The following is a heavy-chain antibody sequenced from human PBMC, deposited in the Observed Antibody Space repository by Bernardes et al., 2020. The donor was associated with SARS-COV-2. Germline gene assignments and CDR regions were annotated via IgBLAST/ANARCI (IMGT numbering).Heavy chain of an antibody. V-gene: IGHV3-66*01. J-gene: IGHJ4*02. CDR2: MYSGGSR. D-gene: IGHD3-16*01. Sequence: GGSLRLSCAASGLTVSENYMTWVRQAPGKGLEWVAVMYSGGSRYYADSVKGRFTVSRDNAKNTLYLQMSSLRAEDTAVYYCASARGYLGRIYYFDYWGQGTLVTVSS. CDR1: GLTVSENY. CDR3: ASARGYLGRIYYFDY.